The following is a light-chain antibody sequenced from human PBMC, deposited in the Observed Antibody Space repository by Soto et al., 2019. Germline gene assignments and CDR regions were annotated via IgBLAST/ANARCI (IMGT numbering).Light chain of an antibody. V-gene: IGKV3-20*01. CDR1: QTVSTNY. J-gene: IGKJ1*01. CDR2: AAS. CDR3: HQYGSSPWT. Sequence: EIGLTQSPGILSLSPGERATLSCRSSQTVSTNYLAWYQQKPGQPPRLLIFAASDRASGIPDRFSGSVSGTHFTLTISRLEPEDFALYYCHQYGSSPWTFGQGTKVEIK.